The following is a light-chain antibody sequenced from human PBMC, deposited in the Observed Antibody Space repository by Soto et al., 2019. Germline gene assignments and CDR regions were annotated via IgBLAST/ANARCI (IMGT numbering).Light chain of an antibody. CDR1: SSDVGGYNY. CDR2: DVS. Sequence: QSALTQPRSVSGSPGQSVTISCTGTSSDVGGYNYVSWYQQHPGKAPKLMIYDVSKRPSGVPDRFSGSKSGNTASLTISGFRVEAEAEAYCCSCAVTNSFTVVFGGGTKLTVL. CDR3: CSCAVTNSFTVV. V-gene: IGLV2-11*01. J-gene: IGLJ2*01.